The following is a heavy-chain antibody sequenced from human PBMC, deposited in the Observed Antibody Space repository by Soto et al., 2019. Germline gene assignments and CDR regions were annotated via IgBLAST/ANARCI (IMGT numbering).Heavy chain of an antibody. CDR2: INSYESST. D-gene: IGHD2-2*02. Sequence: GSLTLSCAASGCTFSSYWMHWVRQAPAKGLVWVSRINSYESSTSYSDSLKGRFTISRDNAKNTLYLQMNSLSAEATAVYYCESGGVGRYCSSTSCYTWVFDYWGQGTLVTVSS. V-gene: IGHV3-74*01. CDR1: GCTFSSYW. J-gene: IGHJ4*02. CDR3: ESGGVGRYCSSTSCYTWVFDY.